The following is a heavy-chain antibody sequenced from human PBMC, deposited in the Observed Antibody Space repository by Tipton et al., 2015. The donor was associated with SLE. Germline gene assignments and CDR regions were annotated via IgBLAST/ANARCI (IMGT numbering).Heavy chain of an antibody. J-gene: IGHJ4*02. CDR1: GGSFSGYY. V-gene: IGHV4-34*01. Sequence: TLSLTCAVYGGSFSGYYWSWIRQSPGKGLEWIGEINHSGSTNYNPSLKSRVTISVDTSKNQFSLKLSSVTAADTAVYYCARAPPVDYWGQGTLVTVSS. CDR3: ARAPPVDY. CDR2: INHSGST.